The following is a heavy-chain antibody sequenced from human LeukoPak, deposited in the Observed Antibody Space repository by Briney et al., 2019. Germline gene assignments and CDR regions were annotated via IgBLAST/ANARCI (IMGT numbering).Heavy chain of an antibody. D-gene: IGHD3-22*01. J-gene: IGHJ4*02. CDR1: GFTFSNYG. CDR2: ISGSGGDT. Sequence: GGSLRLSCAASGFTFSNYGMNWVRQAPGKGLEWVSGISGSGGDTYYADSVKGRFTISRDNSKDTLYLQMNSLRAEDTAVYYCAKVAAMIENFDYWGQGTLVTVSS. CDR3: AKVAAMIENFDY. V-gene: IGHV3-23*01.